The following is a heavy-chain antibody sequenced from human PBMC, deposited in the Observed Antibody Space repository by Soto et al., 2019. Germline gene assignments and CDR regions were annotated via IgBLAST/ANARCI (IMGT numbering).Heavy chain of an antibody. CDR1: GFTFSSFA. J-gene: IGHJ4*02. Sequence: EVQLLESGGGLVQPGGSLRLSCAASGFTFSSFAMSWARQAPGKGLEWVSAVNSGGGNTYYADSVKGRFTVSRDNSKNTLFLLMNSLRAEDTALYYCAKPIGYCSSGSCYFDYWGQGDLVIVSS. V-gene: IGHV3-23*01. CDR2: VNSGGGNT. CDR3: AKPIGYCSSGSCYFDY. D-gene: IGHD2-2*01.